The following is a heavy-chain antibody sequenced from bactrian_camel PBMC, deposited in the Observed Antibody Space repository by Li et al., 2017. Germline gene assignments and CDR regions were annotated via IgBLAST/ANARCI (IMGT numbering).Heavy chain of an antibody. CDR1: ASRKC. V-gene: IGHV3S53*01. Sequence: HVQLVESGGGSVQAGGSLRLSCQYTASRKCMGWFRQIPGKEREGVAAVNYDGSATYADSVKGRFTVSKDSAKNMVYLHMTSLKPEDTGVYYCVRDYKSGNYRDDFGYWGQGTQVTVS. J-gene: IGHJ6*01. CDR2: VNYDGSA. CDR3: VRDYKSGNYRDDFGY. D-gene: IGHD2*01.